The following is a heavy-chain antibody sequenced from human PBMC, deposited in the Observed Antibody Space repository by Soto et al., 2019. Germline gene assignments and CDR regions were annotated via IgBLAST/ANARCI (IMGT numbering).Heavy chain of an antibody. D-gene: IGHD2-15*01. J-gene: IGHJ4*02. Sequence: EVQLVESGGGLVQPGGSLRLSCAASGFTFSNYDMHCVRQVTGKGLEWVSTIGTAGDTYYPGSVKGRFTISRENAKNSLYRQMNSLRAEDTAVYYCARGRLISLYYFDYWGQGTLVTVSS. CDR3: ARGRLISLYYFDY. V-gene: IGHV3-13*01. CDR1: GFTFSNYD. CDR2: IGTAGDT.